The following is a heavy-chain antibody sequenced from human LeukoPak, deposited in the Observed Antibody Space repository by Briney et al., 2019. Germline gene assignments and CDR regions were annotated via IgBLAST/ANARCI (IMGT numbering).Heavy chain of an antibody. CDR2: IIPIFGTA. V-gene: IGHV1-69*05. D-gene: IGHD3-22*01. Sequence: GASVKVSCKXSGGTFSSYAISWVQQAPGQGLEWMGRIIPIFGTANYAQKFQGRVTITTDESTSTAYMELSSLRSEDTAVYYCASKYYYDSSGSFDYWGQGTLVTVSS. J-gene: IGHJ4*02. CDR3: ASKYYYDSSGSFDY. CDR1: GGTFSSYA.